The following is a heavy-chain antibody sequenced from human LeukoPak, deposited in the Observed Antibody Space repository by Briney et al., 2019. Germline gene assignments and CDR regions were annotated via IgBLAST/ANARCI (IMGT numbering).Heavy chain of an antibody. V-gene: IGHV1-2*02. D-gene: IGHD2-2*01. Sequence: ASVKVSCKASGYTFTGYYMHWVRQAPGQGLEWMGWINPNSGGTNYAQKFQGRVTMTRDTSISTAYMELSRLRFDDTAVYYCARDVGEYCSSVSCYASDYWGQGTLVTVSS. CDR2: INPNSGGT. CDR3: ARDVGEYCSSVSCYASDY. CDR1: GYTFTGYY. J-gene: IGHJ4*02.